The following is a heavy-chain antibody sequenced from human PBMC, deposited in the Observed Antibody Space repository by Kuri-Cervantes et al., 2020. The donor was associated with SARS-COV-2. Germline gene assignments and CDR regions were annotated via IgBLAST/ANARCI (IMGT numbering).Heavy chain of an antibody. Sequence: GGSLRLSCAASGFSFSSYAMSWVRQAPGKGLERVSVISGSGTGAYYADSVKGRFTISRDNAKNSLYLQMNSLRAEDTAVYYCARHPYYDFWSGYTEYNWFDPWGQGTLVTVSS. CDR2: ISGSGTGA. D-gene: IGHD3-3*01. CDR3: ARHPYYDFWSGYTEYNWFDP. J-gene: IGHJ5*02. V-gene: IGHV3-23*01. CDR1: GFSFSSYA.